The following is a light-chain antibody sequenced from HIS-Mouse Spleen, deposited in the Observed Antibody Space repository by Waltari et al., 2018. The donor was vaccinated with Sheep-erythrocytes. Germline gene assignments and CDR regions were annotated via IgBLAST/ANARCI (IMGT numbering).Light chain of an antibody. V-gene: IGKV1-12*01. J-gene: IGKJ2*01. CDR3: QQRSNWYT. CDR1: QGIRSW. CDR2: AAS. Sequence: DIQMTQSPSSVSASVGDRVTITCRASQGIRSWLAWYQQKPGKAPKLLIYAASSLQSGVPSRFSGSGSGTDFTLTISSLQPEDFAVYYCQQRSNWYTFGQGTKLEIK.